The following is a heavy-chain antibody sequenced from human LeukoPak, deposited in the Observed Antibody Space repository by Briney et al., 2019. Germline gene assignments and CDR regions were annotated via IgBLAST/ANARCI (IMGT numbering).Heavy chain of an antibody. CDR1: GFTFSSYA. CDR2: ISSNGGST. D-gene: IGHD6-6*01. CDR3: ARNDAAALTLDY. V-gene: IGHV3-64*01. Sequence: GGSLRFSCAASGFTFSSYAMHWVRQAPGKGLEYVSAISSNGGSTYYANSVKGRFTISRDNSKNTLYLQMGSLRAEDMAVYYCARNDAAALTLDYWGQGTLVTVSS. J-gene: IGHJ4*02.